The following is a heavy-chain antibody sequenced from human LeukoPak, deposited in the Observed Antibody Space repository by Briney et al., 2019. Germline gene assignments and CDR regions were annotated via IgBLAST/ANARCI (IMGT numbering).Heavy chain of an antibody. V-gene: IGHV1-58*01. CDR2: IVVGSGNT. J-gene: IGHJ3*02. CDR3: AAATGATAGSYAFDI. CDR1: GFTFSSSA. Sequence: SVKVSCKASGFTFSSSAVQWVRQARGQRLEWIGWIVVGSGNTNYAQRFQERVTITRDMSTSTAYMELSSLRSEDTAVYYCAAATGATAGSYAFDIWGQGTMVTVSS. D-gene: IGHD1-26*01.